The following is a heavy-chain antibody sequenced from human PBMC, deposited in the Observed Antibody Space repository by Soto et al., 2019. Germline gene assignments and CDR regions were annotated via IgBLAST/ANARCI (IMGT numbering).Heavy chain of an antibody. Sequence: GGSPRLSCATSGVTFSSYSMDWERHDPGKGLEWVSSVSSSSSTMYYAASVKGRFTISRDNAKNALYLQMNSLRAEDTAVYYCATPNMDVWGKGTTVTVSS. CDR3: ATPNMDV. V-gene: IGHV3-48*01. J-gene: IGHJ6*03. CDR2: VSSSSSTM. CDR1: GVTFSSYS.